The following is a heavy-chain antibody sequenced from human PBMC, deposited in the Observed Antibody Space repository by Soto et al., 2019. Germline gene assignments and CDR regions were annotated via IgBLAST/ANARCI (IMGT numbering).Heavy chain of an antibody. V-gene: IGHV4-4*02. D-gene: IGHD6-19*01. Sequence: QVQLQESGPGLVKPSGTLSLTCAVSGGSIRSSNWWSWVRQPPGKGLEWIGEIYHSVSTNYNPSLKIRVTISVDKSKSQFSRKLSSVTAADTAVYYCARDTPYSSGWYGGLDYWGQGTLVTVSS. J-gene: IGHJ4*02. CDR3: ARDTPYSSGWYGGLDY. CDR2: IYHSVST. CDR1: GGSIRSSNW.